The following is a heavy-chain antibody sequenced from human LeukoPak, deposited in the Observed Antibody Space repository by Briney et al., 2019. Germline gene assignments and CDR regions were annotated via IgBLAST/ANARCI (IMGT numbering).Heavy chain of an antibody. CDR1: GGTFSSYA. J-gene: IGHJ6*02. D-gene: IGHD6-19*01. Sequence: GASVKVSCKASGGTFSSYAISWVRQASGQGLEWMGGIIPIFGTANYAQKFQGRVTITADESTSTAYMELSSLRSEDTAVYYCARVRYSSGWYHYYGMDVWGQGTTVTVSS. CDR3: ARVRYSSGWYHYYGMDV. V-gene: IGHV1-69*13. CDR2: IIPIFGTA.